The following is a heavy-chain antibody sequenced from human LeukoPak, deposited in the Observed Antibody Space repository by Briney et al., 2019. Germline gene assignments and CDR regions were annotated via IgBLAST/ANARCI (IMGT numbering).Heavy chain of an antibody. CDR3: ARFYGSASNVPYYYYGMDV. CDR1: GDSVSSNSAA. CDR2: TYYRSKWYN. V-gene: IGHV6-1*01. J-gene: IGHJ6*04. D-gene: IGHD3-10*01. Sequence: SQTLSLTCAISGDSVSSNSAAWNWIRQSPSGGLEWLGRTYYRSKWYNDYAVSVKSRITINPDTSKNQFSLQLNSVTPEDTAVYYCARFYGSASNVPYYYYGMDVWGKGTTVTVSS.